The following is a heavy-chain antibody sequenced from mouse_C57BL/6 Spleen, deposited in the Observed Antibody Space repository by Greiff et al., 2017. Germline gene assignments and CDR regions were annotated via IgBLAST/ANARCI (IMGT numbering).Heavy chain of an antibody. V-gene: IGHV6-6*01. D-gene: IGHD2-4*01. J-gene: IGHJ3*01. CDR2: IRNKANNHAT. CDR3: TRLYYDYDGTWFAY. CDR1: GFTFSDAW. Sequence: EVKVVESGGGLVQPGGSMKLSCAASGFTFSDAWMDWVRQSPEKGLEWVAEIRNKANNHATYYAESVKGRFTISRDDSKSSVYLQMNSLRAEDTGIYYCTRLYYDYDGTWFAYWGQGTLVTVSA.